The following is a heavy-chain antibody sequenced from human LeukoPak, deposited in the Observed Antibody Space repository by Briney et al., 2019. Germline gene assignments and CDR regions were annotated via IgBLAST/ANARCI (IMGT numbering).Heavy chain of an antibody. CDR2: ITPSGGT. Sequence: ASVKVSCTASGYTFTSYAIHWVRQAPGQGLEWMGWITPSGGTNYPQKFQGRVAITWDTSITTAFMDLSRLTSDDTAVYYCARDRYGDGFAHLDYWGQGALVTVSS. J-gene: IGHJ4*02. CDR1: GYTFTSYA. V-gene: IGHV1-2*02. D-gene: IGHD5-24*01. CDR3: ARDRYGDGFAHLDY.